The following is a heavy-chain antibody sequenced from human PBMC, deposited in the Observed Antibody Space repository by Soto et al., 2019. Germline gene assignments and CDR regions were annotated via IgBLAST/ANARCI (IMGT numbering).Heavy chain of an antibody. CDR2: SIPIFGTT. CDR3: ARDRTDSGYYTNWLDP. D-gene: IGHD3-22*01. CDR1: GAPFGSDA. J-gene: IGHJ5*02. Sequence: SVKVSCKASGAPFGSDALTWVRQAPGQGHEWVGRSIPIFGTTNYAQNLQGRVTISADKSTLTSYKELHCLTSDDTALYYCARDRTDSGYYTNWLDPWGQGTQVTVSA. V-gene: IGHV1-69*06.